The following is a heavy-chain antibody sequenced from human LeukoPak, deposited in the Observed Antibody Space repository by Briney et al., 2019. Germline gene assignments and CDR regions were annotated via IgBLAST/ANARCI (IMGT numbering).Heavy chain of an antibody. Sequence: SETLSLTCTVSGGSTSHYYWSWIRQSPGKGLEWIGYVSNSGTTNYRPSLRSRVTVSVDTSQNHVSLKLTSMTAADTGLYYCARHHSSAYPFDYWGQGTLVTVSS. CDR3: ARHHSSAYPFDY. J-gene: IGHJ4*02. CDR1: GGSTSHYY. V-gene: IGHV4-59*08. D-gene: IGHD3-22*01. CDR2: VSNSGTT.